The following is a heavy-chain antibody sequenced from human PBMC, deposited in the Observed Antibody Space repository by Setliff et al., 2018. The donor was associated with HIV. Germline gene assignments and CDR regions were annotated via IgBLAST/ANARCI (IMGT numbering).Heavy chain of an antibody. CDR1: GFTFSSYS. Sequence: PGESLKISCAASGFTFSSYSMNWVRQAPGKGLEWVSSISSSSSYIYYAASVKGRFTISRDSAKNSLYLQMNSLRAEDTAVYYCARDRPRGGGSLDAFDIWGQGTMVTVSS. CDR2: ISSSSSYI. CDR3: ARDRPRGGGSLDAFDI. V-gene: IGHV3-21*01. D-gene: IGHD1-26*01. J-gene: IGHJ3*02.